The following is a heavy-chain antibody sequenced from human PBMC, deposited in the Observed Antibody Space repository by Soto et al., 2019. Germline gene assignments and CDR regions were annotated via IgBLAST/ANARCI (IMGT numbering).Heavy chain of an antibody. V-gene: IGHV3-48*02. Sequence: EVQLVESGGGLVQPGGSLRLSCVASGFTFSSHSMNWVRQAPGKGLEWVSYISGGSKSIYYAASVKGRFTISRDNAKNSLYLEMNSLRDEDTAVYSCVRDSRRGYGMDVWGPWTTVTVSS. CDR2: ISGGSKSI. J-gene: IGHJ6*02. CDR3: VRDSRRGYGMDV. D-gene: IGHD3-10*01. CDR1: GFTFSSHS.